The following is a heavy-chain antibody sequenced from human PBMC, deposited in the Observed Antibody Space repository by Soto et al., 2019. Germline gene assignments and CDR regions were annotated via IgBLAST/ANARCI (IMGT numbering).Heavy chain of an antibody. CDR1: GYTLAELS. D-gene: IGHD2-2*01. Sequence: ASVKVSCKVSGYTLAELSRHWVRQAPGKGLEWMGGFDPEDGETIYAQKFQGRVTMTEDTSTDTAYMELSSLRSEDTAVYYCATWVVYLGYCSSTSCYAHWGQGTLVTVLL. V-gene: IGHV1-24*01. CDR2: FDPEDGET. J-gene: IGHJ4*02. CDR3: ATWVVYLGYCSSTSCYAH.